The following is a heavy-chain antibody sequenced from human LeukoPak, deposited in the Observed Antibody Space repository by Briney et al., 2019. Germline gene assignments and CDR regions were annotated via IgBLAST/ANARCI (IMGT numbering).Heavy chain of an antibody. V-gene: IGHV1-2*04. J-gene: IGHJ6*02. CDR1: GYIFTGYF. Sequence: ASVRVSCKAAGYIFTGYFMYWVRQAPGQGLEWMGWNNPNSGGTNYAQKFQGWVTMTRDTSISTAYMELSRLRSDDTAVYYCARDRTYNTYREFSYGMDVWGQGTTVTVSS. CDR2: NNPNSGGT. CDR3: ARDRTYNTYREFSYGMDV. D-gene: IGHD1-14*01.